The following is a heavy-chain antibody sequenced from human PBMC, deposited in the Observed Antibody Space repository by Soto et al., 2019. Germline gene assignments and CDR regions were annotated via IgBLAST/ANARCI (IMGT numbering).Heavy chain of an antibody. D-gene: IGHD2-21*02. CDR2: IIPMFDTT. Sequence: ASVKVSCKASGGSFSSDAITWVRQAPGQGLEWIGEIIPMFDTTNYAPEFQGRVTITADTATTTVYMEVNRLTPDDTAVYYCAREVVTETTLGYFDFWGQGALVTVSS. V-gene: IGHV1-69*06. CDR1: GGSFSSDA. J-gene: IGHJ4*02. CDR3: AREVVTETTLGYFDF.